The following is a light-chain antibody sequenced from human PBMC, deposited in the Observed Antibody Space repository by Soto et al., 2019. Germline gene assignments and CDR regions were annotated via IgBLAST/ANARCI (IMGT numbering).Light chain of an antibody. CDR3: LLYFGGYVV. J-gene: IGLJ2*01. CDR2: STD. CDR1: TGAVTSGYY. Sequence: VVTQEPSLTVSPGGTVTLTCASSTGAVTSGYYPNWVQQKPGQTPRALIYSTDNKHSWTPARFSGSLLGGKAALTLSGAQPEDEAEYYCLLYFGGYVVFGGGTKLTVL. V-gene: IGLV7-43*01.